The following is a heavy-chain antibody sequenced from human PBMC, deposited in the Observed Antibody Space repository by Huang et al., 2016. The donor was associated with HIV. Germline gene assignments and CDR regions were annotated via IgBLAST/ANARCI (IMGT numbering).Heavy chain of an antibody. D-gene: IGHD3-9*01. J-gene: IGHJ4*02. Sequence: QVHLQQWGAGLLKPSEALSLTCAVYGGSFRNYFWSWILQPPGKGLEWIGEINHSGRTRNSPSLKSRFTISIDTYKSQISLKLSSVTTADTTVYYCARVEINTLTGYFSSFENWGQGTLVTVSS. CDR2: INHSGRT. CDR1: GGSFRNYF. V-gene: IGHV4-34*01. CDR3: ARVEINTLTGYFSSFEN.